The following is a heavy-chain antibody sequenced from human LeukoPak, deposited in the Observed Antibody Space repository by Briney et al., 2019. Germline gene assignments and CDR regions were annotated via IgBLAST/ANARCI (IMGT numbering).Heavy chain of an antibody. CDR1: GYTFTGYY. D-gene: IGHD6-13*01. Sequence: GASVKVSCKASGYTFTGYYMHWVRQAPGQGLEWMGWINPNSGGTNYAQKFQGWVTMTRDTSISTAYMELSRLRSDDTAVYYCARGPYSSTLYYFDYWGQGTLVTVSS. CDR2: INPNSGGT. V-gene: IGHV1-2*04. CDR3: ARGPYSSTLYYFDY. J-gene: IGHJ4*02.